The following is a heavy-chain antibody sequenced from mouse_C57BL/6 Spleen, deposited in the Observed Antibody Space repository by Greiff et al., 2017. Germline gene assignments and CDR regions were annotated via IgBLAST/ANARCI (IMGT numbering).Heavy chain of an antibody. CDR1: GYTFTEYT. CDR2: IYPGSGSM. V-gene: IGHV1-62-2*01. J-gene: IGHJ1*03. CDR3: ARHGYYSHWYFGD. D-gene: IGHD2-12*01. Sequence: QVQLQQPGAELVKPGASVKLSCKASGYTFTEYTIHWVKQRSGQGLEGIGGIYPGSGSMKYNEKFKDKATLTADKSSSTVYLELSRLKSEDSAVYYCARHGYYSHWYFGDWGTGTTVTVSS.